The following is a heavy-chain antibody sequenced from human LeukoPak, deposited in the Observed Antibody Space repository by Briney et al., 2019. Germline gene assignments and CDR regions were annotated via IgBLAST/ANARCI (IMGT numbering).Heavy chain of an antibody. V-gene: IGHV3-30*04. D-gene: IGHD3-22*01. Sequence: QPGGSLRLSCAASGFTFSSYAMHWVRQAPGKGLEWVAVISYDGSNKYYADSVKGRFTISRDNSKNTLYLQMNSLRAEDTAVYYCARDRLRDFDYRGQGTLVTVSS. CDR1: GFTFSSYA. CDR3: ARDRLRDFDY. CDR2: ISYDGSNK. J-gene: IGHJ4*02.